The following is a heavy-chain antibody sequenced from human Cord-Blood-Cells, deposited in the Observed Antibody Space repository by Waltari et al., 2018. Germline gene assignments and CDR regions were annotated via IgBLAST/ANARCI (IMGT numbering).Heavy chain of an antibody. CDR3: ARDHSGYDFGLDY. Sequence: QVQLQQWGAGLLKPSETLSLTCAVYGGSFSGYYWSWIRQPPGKGLEWIGEINHSGTPNYNPALKSRVTISVDTSKNQCSLKLSSVTAADTAVYYCARDHSGYDFGLDYWGQGTLVTVSS. CDR2: INHSGTP. V-gene: IGHV4-34*01. D-gene: IGHD5-12*01. J-gene: IGHJ4*02. CDR1: GGSFSGYY.